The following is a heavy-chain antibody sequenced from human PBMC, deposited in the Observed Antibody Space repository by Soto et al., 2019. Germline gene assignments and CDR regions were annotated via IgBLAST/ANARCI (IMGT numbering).Heavy chain of an antibody. D-gene: IGHD3-10*01. CDR2: ISGSGGST. Sequence: GGSLRLSCAASGFTFSSYAMSWVRQAPGKGLEWVSAISGSGGSTYYADSVKGRFTISRDNSKNTLYLQMNSLRAEDTAVYYCAKYMVRGVIKRGVDYWGQGTLVTVSS. V-gene: IGHV3-23*01. J-gene: IGHJ4*02. CDR3: AKYMVRGVIKRGVDY. CDR1: GFTFSSYA.